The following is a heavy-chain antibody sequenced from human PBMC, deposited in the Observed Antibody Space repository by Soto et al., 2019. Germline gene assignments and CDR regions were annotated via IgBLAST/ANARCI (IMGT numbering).Heavy chain of an antibody. Sequence: ASVKVSCKASGYTFTTYTMHWVRQAPGQRLEWMGRINAGNGNTKYSQKFQGRVTITRDTSASTAYMELSSLISEDTALYYCARDLPVYTSSWYLFDPWGQGTLVTV. J-gene: IGHJ5*02. CDR2: INAGNGNT. V-gene: IGHV1-3*01. CDR1: GYTFTTYT. D-gene: IGHD6-13*01. CDR3: ARDLPVYTSSWYLFDP.